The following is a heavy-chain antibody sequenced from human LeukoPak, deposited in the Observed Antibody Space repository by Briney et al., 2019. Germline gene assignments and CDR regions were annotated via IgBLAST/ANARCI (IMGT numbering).Heavy chain of an antibody. CDR3: ASGPVYYDFWSGYYVPNYYYYYMDV. CDR2: INLSGST. Sequence: SETLSLTCAVYGGSFSGYYWSWIRQPPAKGLEWIGEINLSGSTNYNPSLKSRVTISVDTSKNQFSLKLSSVTAADTAVYYCASGPVYYDFWSGYYVPNYYYYYMDVWGKGTTVTVSS. D-gene: IGHD3-3*01. J-gene: IGHJ6*03. V-gene: IGHV4-34*01. CDR1: GGSFSGYY.